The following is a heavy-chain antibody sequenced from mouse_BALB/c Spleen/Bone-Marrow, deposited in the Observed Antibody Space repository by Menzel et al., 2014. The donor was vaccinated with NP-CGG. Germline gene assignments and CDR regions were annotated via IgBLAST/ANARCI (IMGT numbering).Heavy chain of an antibody. Sequence: VQLQQPGAELVKSGASVKLSCTASGFNIKDTYMHRVKQRPEQGLEWIGRIDPANGNTKYDPKFQGKATITADTSSNTAYLQLSSLTSEDAAVYYCARYYYGTLLDYWGQGTTLTVSS. D-gene: IGHD1-1*01. CDR3: ARYYYGTLLDY. CDR1: GFNIKDTY. V-gene: IGHV14-3*02. CDR2: IDPANGNT. J-gene: IGHJ2*01.